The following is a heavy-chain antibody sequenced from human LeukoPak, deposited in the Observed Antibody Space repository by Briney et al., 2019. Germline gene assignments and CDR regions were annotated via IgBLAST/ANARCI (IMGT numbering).Heavy chain of an antibody. V-gene: IGHV4-34*01. J-gene: IGHJ4*02. CDR2: INHSGST. D-gene: IGHD3-22*01. CDR3: ARDLTYYYDSSGYPLGY. Sequence: PSETLSLTCAVYGGSFSGYYWSWIRQPPGKGLEWIGEINHSGSTNYNPSLKSRVTISVDTSKNQFSLKLSSVTAADTAVCYCARDLTYYYDSSGYPLGYWGQGTLVTVSS. CDR1: GGSFSGYY.